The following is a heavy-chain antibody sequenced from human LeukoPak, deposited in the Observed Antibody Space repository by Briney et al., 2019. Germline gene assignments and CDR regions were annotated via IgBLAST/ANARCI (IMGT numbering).Heavy chain of an antibody. D-gene: IGHD6-19*01. V-gene: IGHV4-59*08. CDR2: IYYNGST. CDR1: GGSISSYY. J-gene: IGHJ4*02. CDR3: ARPWYSSGLP. Sequence: SETLSLTCTVSGGSISSYYWSWIRQPPGKGLEWIGYIYYNGSTNYNPSLKSRVTISVDTSKNQFSLNLSSVTAADTAVYYCARPWYSSGLPWGQGTLVTVSS.